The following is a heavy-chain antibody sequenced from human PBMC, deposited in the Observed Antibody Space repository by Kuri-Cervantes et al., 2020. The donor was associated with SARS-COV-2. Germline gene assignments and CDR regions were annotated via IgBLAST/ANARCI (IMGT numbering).Heavy chain of an antibody. CDR2: IYWNPDK. CDR3: AHSHWDY. Sequence: SGPTLAKLTQLLTLTCTFSGFSLSTSGVGVGWGRQPPEKDLEWLAFIYWNPDKHDSSSLKSRLTITKYSSKNQVVLRMTNMYPVDTAPYYCAHSHWDYWGQGTLVTVSS. J-gene: IGHJ4*02. CDR1: GFSLSTSGVG. V-gene: IGHV2-5*01. D-gene: IGHD1-1*01.